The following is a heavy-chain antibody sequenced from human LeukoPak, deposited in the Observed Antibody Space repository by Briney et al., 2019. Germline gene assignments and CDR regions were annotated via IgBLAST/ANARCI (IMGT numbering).Heavy chain of an antibody. V-gene: IGHV1-46*01. D-gene: IGHD3-3*01. CDR2: INPSGGST. CDR1: GYTFTSYY. Sequence: ASVKVSCKASGYTFTSYYMHWVRQAPGQGLEWMGIINPSGGSTSYAQKFQGRVTMTRDTSTSTVYMELSSLRSEDTAVYYCARDTQSITIFGVGTFDYWGQGTLVTVSS. J-gene: IGHJ4*02. CDR3: ARDTQSITIFGVGTFDY.